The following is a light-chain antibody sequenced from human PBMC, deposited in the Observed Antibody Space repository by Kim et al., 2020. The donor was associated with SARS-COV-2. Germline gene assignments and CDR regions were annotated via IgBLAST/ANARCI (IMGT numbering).Light chain of an antibody. Sequence: GSPGDRTTLSCRASQTVGSKLAWYQQTPGQPPRLLIYDASTRATGIPAKFSGTGSGTDFTLIISSLQSEDSAVYYCQQYDSWLSFGGGTKVDIK. J-gene: IGKJ4*01. CDR3: QQYDSWLS. CDR1: QTVGSK. CDR2: DAS. V-gene: IGKV3D-15*01.